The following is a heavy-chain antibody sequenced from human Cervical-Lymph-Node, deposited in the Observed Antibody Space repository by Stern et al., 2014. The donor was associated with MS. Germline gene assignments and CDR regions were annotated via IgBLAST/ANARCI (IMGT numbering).Heavy chain of an antibody. D-gene: IGHD6-19*01. CDR1: AGTFSSYA. V-gene: IGHV1-69*01. CDR3: ARDRAVAGWRYSDY. J-gene: IGHJ4*02. Sequence: EQLEESGAEVKKPGSSVKVSCKASAGTFSSYAISWVRQAPGPGLEWMGGIIPIFGTANYAQKFQGRVTITADESTSTAYMELSSLRSEDTAVYYCARDRAVAGWRYSDYWGQGTLVTVSS. CDR2: IIPIFGTA.